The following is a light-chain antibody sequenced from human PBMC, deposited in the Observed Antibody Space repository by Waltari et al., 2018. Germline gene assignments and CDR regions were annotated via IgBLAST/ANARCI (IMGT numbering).Light chain of an antibody. J-gene: IGKJ3*01. CDR3: QETSSLPFT. CDR1: QDIASW. CDR2: AAS. V-gene: IGKV1D-12*01. Sequence: DIQMTQSPSSVSASVGDRVTITCRASQDIASWLAWYQQKQGKAPKLRVFAASHLQGGVPSRFSGSVSGTDFTLAISSLQPEDFAYYYCQETSSLPFTFGPGTKVDLK.